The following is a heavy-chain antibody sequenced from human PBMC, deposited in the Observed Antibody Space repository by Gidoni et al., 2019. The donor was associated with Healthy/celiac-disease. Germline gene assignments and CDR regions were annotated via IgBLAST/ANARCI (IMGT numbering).Heavy chain of an antibody. V-gene: IGHV3-23*01. CDR3: AIPLGGYYGMDV. D-gene: IGHD3-16*01. J-gene: IGHJ6*02. CDR1: GFTFSSYA. Sequence: EVQLLESGGGLVQPGGSLRLSCAASGFTFSSYAMSWVRQAPGKGLEWVSAISGSGGSTYYADSVKGRFTISRDNSKNTLYLQMNSLRAEDTAVYYCAIPLGGYYGMDVWGQGTTVTVSS. CDR2: ISGSGGST.